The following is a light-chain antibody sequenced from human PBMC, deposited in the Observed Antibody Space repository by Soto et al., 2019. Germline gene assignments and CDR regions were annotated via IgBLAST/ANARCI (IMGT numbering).Light chain of an antibody. CDR3: YSYTTSSTYV. J-gene: IGLJ1*01. CDR2: DVS. Sequence: QSVRTQPGSGSGSHGQSITISCSGTSSDVGGYNYVSWYQQHPGKAPQVMIYDVSNRPSGVSNRFSGSKSGNTASLTISGLQAEDEADYYCYSYTTSSTYVFGTGTKVTVL. V-gene: IGLV2-14*01. CDR1: SSDVGGYNY.